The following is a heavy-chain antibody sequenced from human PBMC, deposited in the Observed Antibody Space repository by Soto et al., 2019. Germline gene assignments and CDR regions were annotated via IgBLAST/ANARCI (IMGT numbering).Heavy chain of an antibody. V-gene: IGHV4-39*01. CDR3: TRRTNYDSGGYYSDY. J-gene: IGHJ4*02. Sequence: SETLSFTCTVSGGSISSNTYYWGWIRQPPGKGLEWIVSINYSGNAHYNPSLKSRVTISVDTSKNQFSLKLSSVTAADTAVYYCTRRTNYDSGGYYSDYWGQGTLVTVSS. CDR1: GGSISSNTYY. D-gene: IGHD3-22*01. CDR2: INYSGNA.